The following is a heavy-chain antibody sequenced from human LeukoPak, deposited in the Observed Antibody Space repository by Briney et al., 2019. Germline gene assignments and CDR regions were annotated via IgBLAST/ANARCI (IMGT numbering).Heavy chain of an antibody. CDR1: GGSISSYY. Sequence: PLETLSLTCTVSGGSISSYYWSWIRQPLGKGLEWIGYIYYSGSSNHNPSLKSRVTMSVDTFKNQLSLNLTSVTAADTAVYYCAARERLDWILYWGQGTLVTVSS. CDR3: AARERLDWILY. V-gene: IGHV4-59*01. D-gene: IGHD3-9*01. CDR2: IYYSGSS. J-gene: IGHJ4*02.